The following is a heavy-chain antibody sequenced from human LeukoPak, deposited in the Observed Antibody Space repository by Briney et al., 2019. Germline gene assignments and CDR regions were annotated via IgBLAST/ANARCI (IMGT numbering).Heavy chain of an antibody. V-gene: IGHV4-59*08. CDR3: ARHATGSYSVPWLDP. J-gene: IGHJ5*02. D-gene: IGHD3-10*01. CDR2: FSDSGNT. Sequence: SETLSLTCTVSGGSISNHYWSWIRQPPGRGLEWIGYFSDSGNTIYNPSLKSRVTILGDTSKNQFSLKLSSVTAADTAVYYCARHATGSYSVPWLDPWGQETLVTVST. CDR1: GGSISNHY.